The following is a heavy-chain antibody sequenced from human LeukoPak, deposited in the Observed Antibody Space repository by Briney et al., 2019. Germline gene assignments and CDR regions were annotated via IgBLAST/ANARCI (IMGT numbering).Heavy chain of an antibody. CDR2: ISGSGGST. D-gene: IGHD5-12*01. CDR1: GFSFKTYS. J-gene: IGHJ3*02. V-gene: IGHV3-23*01. Sequence: GGSLRLSCTTSGFSFKTYSMSWVRQAPGKGLEWVSAISGSGGSTYYADSVKGRFTISRDNSKNTLYLQMNSLRAEDTAVYYCAKDLVVATIGDAFDIWGQGTMVTVSS. CDR3: AKDLVVATIGDAFDI.